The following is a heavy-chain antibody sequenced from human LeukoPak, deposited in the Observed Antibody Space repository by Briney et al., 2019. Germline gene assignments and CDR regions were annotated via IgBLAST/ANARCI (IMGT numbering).Heavy chain of an antibody. CDR2: IYTSGTT. J-gene: IGHJ5*01. CDR3: ARGGDGYPNWFDP. V-gene: IGHV4-4*07. D-gene: IGHD5-24*01. CDR1: GGSISSYY. Sequence: SETLSLTCTGSGGSISSYYWSWIRQPAGKGLEWIGRIYTSGTTSYNPSLKSRVTMSVDMSKNQISLKLTSVTAADTAVYYCARGGDGYPNWFDPWGQGTLVTVSS.